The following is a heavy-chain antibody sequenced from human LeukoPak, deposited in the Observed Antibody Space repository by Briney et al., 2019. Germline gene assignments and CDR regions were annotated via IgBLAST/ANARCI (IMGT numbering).Heavy chain of an antibody. CDR1: GGFISGSY. J-gene: IGHJ4*02. V-gene: IGHV4-59*13. CDR3: ARGIESYGDYGY. D-gene: IGHD4-17*01. Sequence: PSETLSLTCTVSGGFISGSYWSCIRDPPGKGLEWIAYMYNSGSTNHNPPLESRVTISIDTSKNQSSLKPSSLTAADTAIYYCARGIESYGDYGYWGQGILVTVSS. CDR2: MYNSGST.